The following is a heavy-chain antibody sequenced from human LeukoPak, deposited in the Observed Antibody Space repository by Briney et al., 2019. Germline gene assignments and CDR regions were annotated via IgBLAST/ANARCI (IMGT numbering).Heavy chain of an antibody. J-gene: IGHJ4*02. CDR1: GFTFSSYA. Sequence: GGSLRLSCAASGFTFSSYAMSWVRQAPGKGLEWVSAISTSGDTSYCADSVKGRFTISRDNSENTLYLQMSSLRAEDTAIYYCARQLGYCSDGTCYFDYWGQGTLVTVSS. V-gene: IGHV3-23*01. CDR3: ARQLGYCSDGTCYFDY. CDR2: ISTSGDTS. D-gene: IGHD2-15*01.